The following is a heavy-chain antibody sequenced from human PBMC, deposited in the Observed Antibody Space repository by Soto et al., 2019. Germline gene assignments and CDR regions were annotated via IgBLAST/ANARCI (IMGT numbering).Heavy chain of an antibody. CDR2: IYYSGSA. CDR1: GGTFRCYI. V-gene: IGHV4-34*01. Sequence: PSETLSLTCGVYGGTFRCYIWTWIRQPPGKGLQWIGKIYYSGSANYNPSLKSRVTISVDTSKNQFSLKLSSVTAADTAVYYCARHTPAISISDHWGQGTLVTVSS. D-gene: IGHD2-15*01. J-gene: IGHJ4*02. CDR3: ARHTPAISISDH.